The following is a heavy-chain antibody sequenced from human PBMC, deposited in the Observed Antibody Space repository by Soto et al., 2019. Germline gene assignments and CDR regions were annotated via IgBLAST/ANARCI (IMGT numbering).Heavy chain of an antibody. CDR3: ARDKDRAQLGRNYYYILDV. D-gene: IGHD3-3*02. CDR2: IMPIFRTP. Sequence: QVQLEQSGAEVKKPGSSVKVSCKASGGTFSNSAISWVRQAPGQGLEWMGGIMPIFRTPDYAQKFQGRVTITADESTSTAYMELSGLRSDATAIYYCARDKDRAQLGRNYYYILDVWGQGTTVTVSS. CDR1: GGTFSNSA. V-gene: IGHV1-69*12. J-gene: IGHJ6*02.